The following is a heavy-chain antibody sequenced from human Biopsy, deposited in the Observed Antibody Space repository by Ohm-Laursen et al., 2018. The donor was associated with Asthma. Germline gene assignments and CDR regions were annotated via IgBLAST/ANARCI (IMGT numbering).Heavy chain of an antibody. V-gene: IGHV3-30-3*01. CDR3: ARDMNRDGWYFDY. CDR1: GFTFSTYA. D-gene: IGHD5-24*01. Sequence: SLRLSCAASGFTFSTYAMHWVRQAPGKGLEWVAVISYDGNNKYYADSVKGRFTISRDNSKNTLYLQMNSLRGDDTAVYYCARDMNRDGWYFDYWGQGTLVTVSS. J-gene: IGHJ4*02. CDR2: ISYDGNNK.